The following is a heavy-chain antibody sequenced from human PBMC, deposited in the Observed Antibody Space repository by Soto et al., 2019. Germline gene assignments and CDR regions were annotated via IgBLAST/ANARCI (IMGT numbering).Heavy chain of an antibody. CDR2: ISAYNGNT. CDR3: ARDHGSGKNLGRWEDY. D-gene: IGHD3-10*01. Sequence: QVQLVQSGAEVKKPGASVKVSCKASGYTFTSYGISWVRQAPGQGLEWMGWISAYNGNTNYAQKIQGRVIMTRDTSPSTSYMELRSLRSDDTAVYYCARDHGSGKNLGRWEDYWGQGTLVTVSS. V-gene: IGHV1-18*01. CDR1: GYTFTSYG. J-gene: IGHJ4*02.